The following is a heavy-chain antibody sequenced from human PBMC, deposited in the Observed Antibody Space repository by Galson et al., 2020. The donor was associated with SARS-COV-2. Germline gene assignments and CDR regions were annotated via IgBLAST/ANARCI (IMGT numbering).Heavy chain of an antibody. CDR1: GFTFSSYA. V-gene: IGHV3-30-3*01. CDR2: ISYDGSNK. CDR3: ARDRGAIAARLIDY. D-gene: IGHD6-6*01. Sequence: GESLKISCAASGFTFSSYAMHWVRQAPGKGLEWVAVISYDGSNKYYADSVKGRFTISRDNSKNTLYLQMNSLRAEDTAVYYCARDRGAIAARLIDYWGQGTLVTVSS. J-gene: IGHJ4*02.